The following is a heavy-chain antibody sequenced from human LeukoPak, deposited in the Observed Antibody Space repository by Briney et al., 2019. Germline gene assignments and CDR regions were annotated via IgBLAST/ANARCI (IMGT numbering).Heavy chain of an antibody. V-gene: IGHV5-51*01. CDR3: ARQAADAFYYFDF. Sequence: GEPMKISCKGSGYSFTSYWIGCLRQLPGKGLEWLGIIYPGDSDTRYSPSFQGQVTISDDKSISTAYLQWSSLDAADTAKYYCARQAADAFYYFDFWGQGTLVTVSS. J-gene: IGHJ4*02. CDR1: GYSFTSYW. CDR2: IYPGDSDT.